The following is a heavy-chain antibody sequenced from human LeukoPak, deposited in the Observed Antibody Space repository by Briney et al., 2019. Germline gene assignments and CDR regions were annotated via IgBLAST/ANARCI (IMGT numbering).Heavy chain of an antibody. V-gene: IGHV3-9*01. D-gene: IGHD3-22*01. CDR1: GFTFDDYA. CDR2: ISWNSGSI. Sequence: PGRSLRLSCAASGFTFDDYAMHWVRQAPGKGLEWVSGISWNSGSIGYADSVKGRFTISRDNAKNSLYLQMNSLRAEDTALYYCAKGRDYYDSSGYYDAFDIWGQGTMVTVSS. CDR3: AKGRDYYDSSGYYDAFDI. J-gene: IGHJ3*02.